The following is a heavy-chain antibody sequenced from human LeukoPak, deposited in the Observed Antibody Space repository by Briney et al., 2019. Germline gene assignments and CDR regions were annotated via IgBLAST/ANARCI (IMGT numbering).Heavy chain of an antibody. CDR2: IYPGDSDT. D-gene: IGHD4-11*01. Sequence: GESLTIYCQGSGYSFTSYWIGWVRQMPGKGLEWMGIIYPGDSDTRYRPSFQGQVTISADKSISTAYLQWSSLKASDTAMYYCARFRTVTTTSHPYYYYYMDVWGKGTTVTVSS. V-gene: IGHV5-51*01. J-gene: IGHJ6*03. CDR3: ARFRTVTTTSHPYYYYYMDV. CDR1: GYSFTSYW.